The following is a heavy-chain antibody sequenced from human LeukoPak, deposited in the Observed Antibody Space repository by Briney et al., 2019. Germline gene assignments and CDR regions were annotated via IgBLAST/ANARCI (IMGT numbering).Heavy chain of an antibody. CDR1: GFTFNTYA. CDR2: ISGSDDGI. J-gene: IGHJ3*02. V-gene: IGHV3-23*01. D-gene: IGHD2-2*01. CDR3: AKWSPLLGSTSFLGGGCNAFDI. Sequence: PGGSLRLSCAASGFTFNTYAMTWVRQAPGKGLEWVSAISGSDDGIYYADSVKGRFTISRDNSKNTLYLQMNSLRAEDTAVYYCAKWSPLLGSTSFLGGGCNAFDIWGQGTMVTVSS.